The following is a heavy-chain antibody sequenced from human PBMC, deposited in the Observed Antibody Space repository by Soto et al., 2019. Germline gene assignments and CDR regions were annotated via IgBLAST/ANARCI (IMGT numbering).Heavy chain of an antibody. CDR3: AKEVRYYYDSRGVDAFDI. V-gene: IGHV3-30*18. CDR2: ISYHGSDQ. CDR1: GFTFSSYG. Sequence: QVQLVESGGGVVQPGRSLRLSCAASGFTFSSYGMHWVRQAPGKGLEWVAVISYHGSDQYYADSVKGRYTISRDNSKNTVHRQMNSLRAEDTAVYYCAKEVRYYYDSRGVDAFDIWGQGTVVTVSS. J-gene: IGHJ3*02. D-gene: IGHD3-22*01.